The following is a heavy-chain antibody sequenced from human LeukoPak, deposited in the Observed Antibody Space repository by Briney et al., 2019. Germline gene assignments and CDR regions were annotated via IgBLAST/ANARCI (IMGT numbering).Heavy chain of an antibody. CDR3: ARGGRYCSGGSCYQDY. Sequence: ASVKVSCKASGYTFTFYYMHWVRQAPGQGLEWMGWINPNSGGTNYAQKFQGRVTMTRDTSISTAYMELSRLRSDDTAVYYCARGGRYCSGGSCYQDYWGQGTLVTVSS. CDR2: INPNSGGT. CDR1: GYTFTFYY. V-gene: IGHV1-2*02. J-gene: IGHJ4*02. D-gene: IGHD2-15*01.